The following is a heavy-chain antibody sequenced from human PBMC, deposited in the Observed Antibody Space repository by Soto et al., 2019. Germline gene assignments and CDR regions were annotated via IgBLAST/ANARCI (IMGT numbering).Heavy chain of an antibody. CDR2: ISAYNGDT. V-gene: IGHV1-18*01. CDR1: GYSFTNYG. J-gene: IGHJ6*03. D-gene: IGHD6-19*01. Sequence: QDQLVQSGGEVKKPGASVKVSCKASGYSFTNYGITWVRQAPGQGFEWMGWISAYNGDTNYAQKLQGRVTMTTDASTSTAYLELRSLRSDDTAVYYCACDRGVAPPVAGNTHYYYYMDVWGKGTTVTVSS. CDR3: ACDRGVAPPVAGNTHYYYYMDV.